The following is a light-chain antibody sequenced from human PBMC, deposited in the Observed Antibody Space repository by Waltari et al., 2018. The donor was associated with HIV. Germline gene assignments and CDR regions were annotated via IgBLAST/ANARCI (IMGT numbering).Light chain of an antibody. Sequence: QSVLTQPPSASGTPGQRVTISCSGSSSNIGSNTVNWYQHLPGPAPKLLIYHNNQRPSGVPDRFSGSKSGTSASLAISGLQSEDEADYYCAAWDDSLNGQGVFGGGTKLTVL. J-gene: IGLJ2*01. CDR3: AAWDDSLNGQGV. CDR1: SSNIGSNT. CDR2: HNN. V-gene: IGLV1-44*01.